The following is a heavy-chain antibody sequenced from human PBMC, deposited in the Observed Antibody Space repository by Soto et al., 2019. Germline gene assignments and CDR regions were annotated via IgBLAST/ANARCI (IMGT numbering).Heavy chain of an antibody. V-gene: IGHV4-34*01. D-gene: IGHD1-26*01. Sequence: PSETLSLTCAVYGGSLSGHYWSWIRQPPGKALEWIGEFNHSGDTNYNPSLKSRVTISVDTSKNQLFLNLSSVTAADTDMYYCARHHVRGRTIAGAAEFWGQGTLVTVSS. CDR3: ARHHVRGRTIAGAAEF. CDR2: FNHSGDT. J-gene: IGHJ4*02. CDR1: GGSLSGHY.